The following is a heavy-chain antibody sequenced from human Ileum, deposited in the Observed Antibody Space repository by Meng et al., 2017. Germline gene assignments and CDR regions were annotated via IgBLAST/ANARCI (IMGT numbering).Heavy chain of an antibody. CDR1: GGSIGSGSYY. CDR3: ARDGSPWVSTTCSSYFDP. Sequence: SETLSLTCSVSGGSIGSGSYYWSWIRQSAGKGLEWIGRIHSSESTNYNPSLESRVTISVDTSKNQISLNLNSVTAADTAVYYCARDGSPWVSTTCSSYFDPWGQETQVTVSS. D-gene: IGHD2-2*01. V-gene: IGHV4-61*02. J-gene: IGHJ5*02. CDR2: IHSSEST.